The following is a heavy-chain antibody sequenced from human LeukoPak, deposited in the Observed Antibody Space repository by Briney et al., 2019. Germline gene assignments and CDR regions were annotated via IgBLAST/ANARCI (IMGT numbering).Heavy chain of an antibody. CDR1: GGSIAPYC. J-gene: IGHJ4*02. D-gene: IGHD3-22*01. CDR2: IFYSGNT. Sequence: SETLSLTCTVSGGSIAPYCWGWLRQPPGKGLEWTGYIFYSGNTNYNPSLKSRVTISLDMSKNQFSLRLSSVTAADTAVYYCARDSDSSGLDFDYWGQGTLVTVSS. V-gene: IGHV4-59*01. CDR3: ARDSDSSGLDFDY.